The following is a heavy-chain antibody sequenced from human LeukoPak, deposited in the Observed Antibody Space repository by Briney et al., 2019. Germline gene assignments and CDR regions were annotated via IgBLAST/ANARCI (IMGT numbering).Heavy chain of an antibody. CDR1: GGSFSGYY. J-gene: IGHJ6*03. Sequence: PSETLSLTCAVYGGSFSGYYWSWIRQPPGKGLEWIGEINHSGSTNYNPSLKSRVTISVDTSKNQFSLKLSSVTAADTAVYYCARDLVDFWSGYYTRLGAYYMDVWGKGTTVTVSS. CDR3: ARDLVDFWSGYYTRLGAYYMDV. D-gene: IGHD3-3*01. CDR2: INHSGST. V-gene: IGHV4-34*01.